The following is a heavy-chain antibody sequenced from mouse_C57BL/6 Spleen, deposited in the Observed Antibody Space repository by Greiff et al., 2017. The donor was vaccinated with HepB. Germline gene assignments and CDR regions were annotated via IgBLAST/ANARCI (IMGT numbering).Heavy chain of an antibody. CDR1: GFNIKDDY. Sequence: VQLQQSGAELVRPGASVKLSCTASGFNIKDDYMHWVKQRPEQGLEWIGLIDPENGDTEYASKFQGKATITADTSSNTAYLQLSSLTSEDTAVYYCLYYYGSRAYWGQGTLVTVSA. CDR3: LYYYGSRAY. D-gene: IGHD1-1*01. V-gene: IGHV14-4*01. J-gene: IGHJ3*01. CDR2: IDPENGDT.